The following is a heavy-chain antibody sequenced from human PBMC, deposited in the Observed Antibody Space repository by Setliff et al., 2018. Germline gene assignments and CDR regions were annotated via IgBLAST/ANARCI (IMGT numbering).Heavy chain of an antibody. Sequence: LSLTCTVSRGSISSSYWSWIRLPPGKGLEWIGYMYTSGTTEYNPSLNSRVTMSLDTSKNQFSLNLSSVTAADTAVYSCARGGGVAAAAWFDPWGQGTLVTVS. D-gene: IGHD6-13*01. CDR1: RGSISSSY. J-gene: IGHJ5*02. CDR2: MYTSGTT. CDR3: ARGGGVAAAAWFDP. V-gene: IGHV4-4*08.